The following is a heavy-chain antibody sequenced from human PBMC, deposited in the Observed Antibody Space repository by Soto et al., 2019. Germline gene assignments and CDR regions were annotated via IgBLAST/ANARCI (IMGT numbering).Heavy chain of an antibody. CDR2: ISGSGGST. J-gene: IGHJ6*02. CDR3: ARGDYGNSYYYGMDV. CDR1: GFTFSSYA. D-gene: IGHD4-17*01. V-gene: IGHV3-23*01. Sequence: GGSLRLSCTVSGFTFSSYAMIWVRQAPGKGPEWVSAISGSGGSTYYADSVKGRFTISRDNAKNTLYLQMNSLRAEDTALYYCARGDYGNSYYYGMDVWGQGTTVTVSS.